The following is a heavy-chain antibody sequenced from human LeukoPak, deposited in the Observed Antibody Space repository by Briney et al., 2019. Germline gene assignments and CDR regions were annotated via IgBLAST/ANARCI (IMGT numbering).Heavy chain of an antibody. J-gene: IGHJ2*01. Sequence: SETLSLTCTVCGGFIGTFYWRWIRQSPGMGLVGIGYAYYSGTTMYNRSLRGRVSMSTDVSRNLLLLNLRSVTATDTSVFFCARSDYCGLGSYNWFFDLWGRGTLVTVSS. D-gene: IGHD3-10*01. V-gene: IGHV4-59*08. CDR1: GGFIGTFY. CDR3: ARSDYCGLGSYNWFFDL. CDR2: AYYSGTT.